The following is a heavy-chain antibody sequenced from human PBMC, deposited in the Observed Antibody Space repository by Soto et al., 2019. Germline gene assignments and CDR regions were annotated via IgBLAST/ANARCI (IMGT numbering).Heavy chain of an antibody. CDR2: IYWNDDT. CDR3: THRGYGNYPRDNWFDP. J-gene: IGHJ5*02. CDR1: GFSLTAAGAG. Sequence: QITLKESGPTLVKPTQTLTLTSTFSGFSLTAAGAGVGWIRQPPGKALEWVGLIYWNDDTRYSPSLKSRLTITKDTPKNQVVLRMSNMDPVDTATYYCTHRGYGNYPRDNWFDPSGQGILVIGSS. D-gene: IGHD4-17*01. V-gene: IGHV2-5*01.